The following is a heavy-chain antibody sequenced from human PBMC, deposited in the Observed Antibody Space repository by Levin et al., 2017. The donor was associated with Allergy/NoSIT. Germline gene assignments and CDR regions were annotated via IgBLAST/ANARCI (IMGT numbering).Heavy chain of an antibody. CDR1: GLDVSSNY. V-gene: IGHV3-66*02. J-gene: IGHJ4*02. Sequence: AGGSLRLSCSASGLDVSSNYMSWVRQAPGKGLEWVSFIYSGENTDYADSVKGRFTISRDISKNILYLQMNSLRSDDTALYYCGSGLDSWGRGTLVTVSS. CDR3: GSGLDS. CDR2: IYSGENT. D-gene: IGHD3-10*01.